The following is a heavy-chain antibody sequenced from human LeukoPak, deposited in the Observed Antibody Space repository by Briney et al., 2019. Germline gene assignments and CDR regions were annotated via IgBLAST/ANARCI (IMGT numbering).Heavy chain of an antibody. CDR2: IKQDGSEK. Sequence: GGSLRLSCAVSGFNFGEFWMAWVRQTPGMGLEWVADIKQDGSEKYYVDSVKGRFTISRDNAKNSLYLQMNSLRAEDTAVYYCAREDIVLMVYAMPFDYWGQGTLVTVSS. CDR1: GFNFGEFW. D-gene: IGHD2-8*01. J-gene: IGHJ4*02. CDR3: AREDIVLMVYAMPFDY. V-gene: IGHV3-7*01.